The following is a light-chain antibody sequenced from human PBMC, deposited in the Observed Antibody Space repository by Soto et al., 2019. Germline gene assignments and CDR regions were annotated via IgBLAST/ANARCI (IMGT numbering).Light chain of an antibody. CDR1: SSDVGSYKL. Sequence: QSALTQPASVSGSPGQSITISCTGTSSDVGSYKLVSWYQQHPGKAPKLMIYEGSKRPSGVSNRFSGSKSGNTASLTISGRQAEDEADYYCCSYASSWVFGGGTKLTVL. CDR3: CSYASSWV. J-gene: IGLJ3*02. V-gene: IGLV2-23*01. CDR2: EGS.